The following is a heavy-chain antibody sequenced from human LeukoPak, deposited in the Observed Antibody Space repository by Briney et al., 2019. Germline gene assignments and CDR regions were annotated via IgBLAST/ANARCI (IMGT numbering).Heavy chain of an antibody. CDR2: ISSSATNI. D-gene: IGHD6-25*01. V-gene: IGHV3-48*03. CDR3: ATSIAAADP. CDR1: GFTFSSYE. J-gene: IGHJ5*02. Sequence: GGSLRLSCAASGFTFSSYEMNWVRQAPGKGLEWVSYISSSATNIYYADSVKGRFTISRDNAKSSLYLQMDNLRAEDTAVYYCATSIAAADPWGQGTLVTVSS.